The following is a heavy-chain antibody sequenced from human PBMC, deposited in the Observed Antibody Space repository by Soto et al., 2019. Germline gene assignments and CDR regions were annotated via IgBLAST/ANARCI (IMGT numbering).Heavy chain of an antibody. D-gene: IGHD5-12*01. V-gene: IGHV3-30-3*01. CDR2: ISYDGSNK. J-gene: IGHJ4*02. CDR3: ARLFGYSGYDLDY. CDR1: GFTFSSYA. Sequence: PGGSLRLSCAASGFTFSSYAMHWVRQAPGKGLEWVAVISYDGSNKYYADSVKGRFTISRDNSKNTLYLQMNSLRAEDTAVYYCARLFGYSGYDLDYWGQGTLVTVPQ.